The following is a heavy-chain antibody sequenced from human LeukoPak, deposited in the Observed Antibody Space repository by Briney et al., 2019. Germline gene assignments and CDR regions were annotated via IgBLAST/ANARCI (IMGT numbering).Heavy chain of an antibody. CDR3: ARATSGNYYYYMDV. CDR1: GYSFTSYW. Sequence: GESLKISCKGSGYSFTSYWIGWVRQAPGQGLEWMGWINPNSGGTNYAQKFQGRVTMTRDTSISTAYMELSRLRSDDTAVYYCARATSGNYYYYMDVWGKGTTVTVSS. V-gene: IGHV1-2*02. D-gene: IGHD3-10*01. J-gene: IGHJ6*03. CDR2: INPNSGGT.